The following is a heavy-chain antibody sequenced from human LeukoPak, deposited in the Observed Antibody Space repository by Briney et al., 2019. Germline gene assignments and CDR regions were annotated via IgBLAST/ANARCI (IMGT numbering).Heavy chain of an antibody. V-gene: IGHV3-7*03. CDR2: IKQDGSVK. D-gene: IGHD5-24*01. CDR3: ATGRQMGY. J-gene: IGHJ4*02. Sequence: GGSLRLSCAVSGFTFSSFWMSWVRQAPGKGLEWVANIKQDGSVKYYVDSVKGRFTISRDNAKNSLFLQMNSLRAEDTAVYYCATGRQMGYWGQGTLVTVSS. CDR1: GFTFSSFW.